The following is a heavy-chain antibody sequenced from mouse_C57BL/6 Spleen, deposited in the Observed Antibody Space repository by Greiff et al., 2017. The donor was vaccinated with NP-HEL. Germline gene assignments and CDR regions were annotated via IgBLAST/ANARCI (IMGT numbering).Heavy chain of an antibody. CDR1: GYTFTSYW. Sequence: QVQLQQPGAELVRPGTSVKLSCKASGYTFTSYWMHWVKQRPGQGLEWIGVIDPSDSYTNYNQKFKGKATLTVDTSSSTAYMQLSSLTSEDSAVYYCARWGDYYGSSSFAYWGQGTLVTVSA. CDR3: ARWGDYYGSSSFAY. J-gene: IGHJ3*01. V-gene: IGHV1-59*01. D-gene: IGHD1-1*01. CDR2: IDPSDSYT.